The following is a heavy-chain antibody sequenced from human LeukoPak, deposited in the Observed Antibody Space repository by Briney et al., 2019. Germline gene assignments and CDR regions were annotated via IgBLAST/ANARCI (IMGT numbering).Heavy chain of an antibody. CDR2: ISGSGGST. D-gene: IGHD3-9*01. V-gene: IGHV3-23*01. J-gene: IGHJ4*02. CDR3: ASLLRYFDWFPYYFDY. Sequence: PGGSLRLSCAASGFTFSSYAMSWVRQAPGKGLEWVSAISGSGGSTYYADSVKGRFTISRDNSKNTLYLQMNSLRAEDTAVYYCASLLRYFDWFPYYFDYWGQGTLVTVSS. CDR1: GFTFSSYA.